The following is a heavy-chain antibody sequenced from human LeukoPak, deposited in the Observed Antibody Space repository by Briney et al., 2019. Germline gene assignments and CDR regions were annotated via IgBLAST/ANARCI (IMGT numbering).Heavy chain of an antibody. Sequence: PSETLSLTCTVSGGSISSYYWSWIRQPPGKGLEWIGEINHSGSTNYNPSLKSRVIISVDTSKNQFSLKLSSVTAADTAVYYCARGSSGWYLYYYYYMDVWGKGTTVTVSS. V-gene: IGHV4-34*01. J-gene: IGHJ6*03. D-gene: IGHD6-19*01. CDR3: ARGSSGWYLYYYYYMDV. CDR2: INHSGST. CDR1: GGSISSYY.